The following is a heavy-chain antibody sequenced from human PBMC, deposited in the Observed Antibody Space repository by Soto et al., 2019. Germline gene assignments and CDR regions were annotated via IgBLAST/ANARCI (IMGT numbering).Heavy chain of an antibody. D-gene: IGHD6-13*01. CDR1: GGSISSSSYY. Sequence: PSETLSLTCTVSGGSISSSSYYWGWIRQPPGKGLEWIGSIYYSGSTYYNPSLKSRVTISVDTSKNQFSLKLSSVTAADTAVYYCARHGGGEAAGTYYYYYMDVWGKGTTVTVSS. V-gene: IGHV4-39*01. J-gene: IGHJ6*03. CDR3: ARHGGGEAAGTYYYYYMDV. CDR2: IYYSGST.